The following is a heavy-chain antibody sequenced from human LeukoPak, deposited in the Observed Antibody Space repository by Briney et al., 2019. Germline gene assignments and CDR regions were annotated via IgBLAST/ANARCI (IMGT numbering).Heavy chain of an antibody. CDR3: ARGGSYGDYGFSGWFDP. Sequence: PGRSLRLSCAASGFTFSSYAMHWVRQAPGKGLEWVAVISYDGSNKYYADSVKGRFTISRDNSKNTLYLQMNSLRAEDTAVYYCARGGSYGDYGFSGWFDPWGQGTLVTVSS. J-gene: IGHJ5*02. V-gene: IGHV3-30-3*01. CDR1: GFTFSSYA. D-gene: IGHD4-17*01. CDR2: ISYDGSNK.